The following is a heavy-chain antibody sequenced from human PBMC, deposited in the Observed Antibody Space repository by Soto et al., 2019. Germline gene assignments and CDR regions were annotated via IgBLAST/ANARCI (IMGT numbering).Heavy chain of an antibody. CDR3: ARKVPGSTSRPDYWYFDL. CDR2: ISGGGDAP. J-gene: IGHJ2*01. D-gene: IGHD3-10*01. Sequence: EVQLLESGGGLVQPGGSLRLSCAGSGFTFINYAMNWVRQAPGKGLEWVSTISGGGDAPFFADSVRGRFTISRDNSKNXXXXXMNNLGVDDTAVYFCARKVPGSTSRPDYWYFDLWGRGTLVTVSS. CDR1: GFTFINYA. V-gene: IGHV3-23*01.